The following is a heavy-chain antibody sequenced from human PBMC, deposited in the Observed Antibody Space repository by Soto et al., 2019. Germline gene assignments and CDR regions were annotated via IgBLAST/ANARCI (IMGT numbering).Heavy chain of an antibody. D-gene: IGHD6-13*01. CDR3: ARGNEDSGYSSSWYFRVGGMDV. Sequence: GGSLRLSCAASGFTFSSYSMNWVRQAPGKGLEWVSSISSSSSYIYYADSVKGRFTISRDNAKNSLYLQMNSLRAEDTAVYYCARGNEDSGYSSSWYFRVGGMDVWGQGTTVTVSS. J-gene: IGHJ6*02. CDR2: ISSSSSYI. V-gene: IGHV3-21*01. CDR1: GFTFSSYS.